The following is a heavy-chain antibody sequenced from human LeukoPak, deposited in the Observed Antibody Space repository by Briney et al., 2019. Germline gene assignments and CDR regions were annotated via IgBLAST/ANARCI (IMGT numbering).Heavy chain of an antibody. CDR1: GYTFTSYD. Sequence: ASVKVSCKASGYTFTSYDINWVRQAPGQGLEWMGWMNPNSGNTGYAQKFQGRVTMTRNTSISTAYMDLGSLRSEDTAVYYCAGGLGIAAAGTVRLDYWGQGNLVTVSS. V-gene: IGHV1-8*01. D-gene: IGHD6-13*01. J-gene: IGHJ4*02. CDR3: AGGLGIAAAGTVRLDY. CDR2: MNPNSGNT.